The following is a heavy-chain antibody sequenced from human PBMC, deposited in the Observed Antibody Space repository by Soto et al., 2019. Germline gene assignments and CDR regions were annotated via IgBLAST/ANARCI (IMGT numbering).Heavy chain of an antibody. Sequence: SETLSLTCAVSGYSISSGYYWGWIRQPPGKGLEWIGSIYHSGSTYYNPSLKSRVTISVDTSKNQFSLKLSSVTAADTAVYYCARHDNVLRFLEWSPSPGWFDPWGQGTLVTVSS. D-gene: IGHD3-3*01. J-gene: IGHJ5*02. CDR2: IYHSGST. V-gene: IGHV4-38-2*01. CDR1: GYSISSGYY. CDR3: ARHDNVLRFLEWSPSPGWFDP.